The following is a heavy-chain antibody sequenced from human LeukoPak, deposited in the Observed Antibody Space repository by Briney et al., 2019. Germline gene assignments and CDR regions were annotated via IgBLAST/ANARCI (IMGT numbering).Heavy chain of an antibody. D-gene: IGHD2-21*02. CDR1: GGSFSGYY. Sequence: SETLSLTCAVYGGSFSGYYWSWIRQPPGKGLEWIGEINHSGSTNYNPSLKSRVTISVDTSKNQFSLKLSSVTAADTAVYYCARELGDPMNYYYYMDVWGKGTTVTISS. CDR3: ARELGDPMNYYYYMDV. J-gene: IGHJ6*03. V-gene: IGHV4-34*01. CDR2: INHSGST.